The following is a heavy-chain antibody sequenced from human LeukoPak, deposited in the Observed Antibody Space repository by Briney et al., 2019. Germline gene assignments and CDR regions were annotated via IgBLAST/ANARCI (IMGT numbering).Heavy chain of an antibody. Sequence: GGSLRLSCAASGFTFSDHGMYWVRQAPGKGLEWVAYIRSDGSNKYYADSVKGRFTISRDNSKNTLYLEMNNLRGEDTALYFCAEPTRGAVWNYVDSWGEGTRVSVSS. CDR2: IRSDGSNK. D-gene: IGHD1-1*01. CDR3: AEPTRGAVWNYVDS. J-gene: IGHJ4*02. V-gene: IGHV3-30*02. CDR1: GFTFSDHG.